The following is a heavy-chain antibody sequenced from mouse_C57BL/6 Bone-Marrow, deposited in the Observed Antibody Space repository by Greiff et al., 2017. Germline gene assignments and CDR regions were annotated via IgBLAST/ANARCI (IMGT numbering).Heavy chain of an antibody. CDR3: ARENYGNLDV. Sequence: QQSCKASGYTFTSYWMHWVKQRPGQGLEWIGEIDPSDSYTNYNQKFKGKSTLTVDKSSSTAYMQPSSLTSEDSTVYYCARENYGNLDVGGTGTTVTVSS. V-gene: IGHV1-69*01. D-gene: IGHD1-1*01. J-gene: IGHJ1*03. CDR1: GYTFTSYW. CDR2: IDPSDSYT.